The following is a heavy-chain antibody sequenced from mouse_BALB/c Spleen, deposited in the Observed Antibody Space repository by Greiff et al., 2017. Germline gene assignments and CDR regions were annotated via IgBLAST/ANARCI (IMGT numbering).Heavy chain of an antibody. D-gene: IGHD1-1*01. CDR2: IFPGTGTT. CDR1: GYTFTSYW. V-gene: IGHV1S132*01. Sequence: VQVVESGAELVKPGASVKLSCKTSGYTFTSYWIQWVKQRPGQGLGWIGEIFPGTGTTYYNEKFKGKATLTIDTSSSTAYMQLSSLTSEDSAVYFCARGNGSSFYYFDYWGQGTTLTVSS. J-gene: IGHJ2*01. CDR3: ARGNGSSFYYFDY.